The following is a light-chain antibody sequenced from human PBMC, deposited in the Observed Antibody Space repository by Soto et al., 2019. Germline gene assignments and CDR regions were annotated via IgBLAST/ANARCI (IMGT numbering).Light chain of an antibody. CDR1: QSVSSN. Sequence: EIVMTQSPATLSVSPGERATLSCRASQSVSSNLAWYQQKPGQAPRLLIYVASTRATGIPARFSGSGSGTEFTLTISSLQSEDFAVYYCQQYYNWPPWTFCQGTKVEIK. CDR2: VAS. V-gene: IGKV3-15*01. J-gene: IGKJ1*01. CDR3: QQYYNWPPWT.